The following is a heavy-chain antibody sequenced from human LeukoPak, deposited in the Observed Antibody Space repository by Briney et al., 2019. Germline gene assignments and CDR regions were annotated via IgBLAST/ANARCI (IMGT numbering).Heavy chain of an antibody. J-gene: IGHJ4*02. D-gene: IGHD3-22*01. V-gene: IGHV3-53*01. CDR2: IYSGGST. Sequence: GGSLRLSCTVSGFTVSTNSMSWVRQTPGKELEWVSFIYSGGSTHYSDSVKGRFTISRDNSKNTLYLQMNSLRAEDTAVYYCARRAGDYSHPYDYWGQGTLVTVSS. CDR3: ARRAGDYSHPYDY. CDR1: GFTVSTNS.